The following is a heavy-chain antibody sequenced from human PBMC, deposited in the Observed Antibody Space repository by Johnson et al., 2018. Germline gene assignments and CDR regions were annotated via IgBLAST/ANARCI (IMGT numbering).Heavy chain of an antibody. Sequence: VQLVQSGGGLVKPGGSLRLSCAASGFAFSSYGMNWVRQAPGKGLEWVSFLSDRGVYIYYVDSVKGRFTISRDHPKKAVSLQMHSLRVEEPAVYYCTRDFYSYGMDAWGQGTTVTVS. V-gene: IGHV3-21*01. J-gene: IGHJ6*02. CDR2: LSDRGVYI. CDR1: GFAFSSYG. CDR3: TRDFYSYGMDA.